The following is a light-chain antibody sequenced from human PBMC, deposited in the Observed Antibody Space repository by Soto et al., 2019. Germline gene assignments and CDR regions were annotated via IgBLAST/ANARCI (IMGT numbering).Light chain of an antibody. CDR1: NLGRSS. Sequence: SYEPTQPPSVSVAPGLTARITCGGHNLGRSSVQWFQQKPGQAPVLVVYDDSDRPSGIPERLSGSNSGDTATLTVNRVEAGDEADYFCLVWDHNADFVVFGGGTKLTVL. CDR2: DDS. J-gene: IGLJ2*01. V-gene: IGLV3-21*02. CDR3: LVWDHNADFVV.